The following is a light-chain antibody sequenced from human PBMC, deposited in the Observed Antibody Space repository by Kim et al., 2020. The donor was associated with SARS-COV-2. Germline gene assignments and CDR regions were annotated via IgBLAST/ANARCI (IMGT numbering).Light chain of an antibody. CDR3: QVWDTGSDHPI. Sequence: PGRRARIPWGENSIGIKSVHCYQQKPVQAPVLVIYYDTDRPSGIPERFSGSNSGNTATLTISRVEAGDEADYYCQVWDTGSDHPIFGGGTQLTVL. J-gene: IGLJ2*01. CDR1: SIGIKS. V-gene: IGLV3-21*04. CDR2: YDT.